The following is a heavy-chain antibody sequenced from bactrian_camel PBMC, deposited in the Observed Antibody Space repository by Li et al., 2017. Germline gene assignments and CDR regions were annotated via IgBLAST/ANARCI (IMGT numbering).Heavy chain of an antibody. Sequence: HVQLVESGGGSVQAGGSLRLSCAASGNTLTSSCMAWFRQAPGKERERVARIDSDGSTKYTDSVKGRFTISRDNAKNTLYLQMNSLKPEDTAMYYCAAVRYGVTWYPLCRARSADFGYWGQGTQVTVS. CDR1: GNTLTSSC. J-gene: IGHJ6*01. D-gene: IGHD6*01. CDR3: AAVRYGVTWYPLCRARSADFGY. V-gene: IGHV3S53*01. CDR2: IDSDGST.